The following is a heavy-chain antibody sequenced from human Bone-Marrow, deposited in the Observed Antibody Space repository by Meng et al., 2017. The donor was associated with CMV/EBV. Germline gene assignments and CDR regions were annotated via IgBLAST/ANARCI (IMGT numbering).Heavy chain of an antibody. J-gene: IGHJ4*02. CDR3: TTYLVVITTHRHQYFDY. V-gene: IGHV3-15*01. Sequence: GESLKISCAASGFTFSNAWMSWVRQAPGKGLEWVGRIKSKTDGGTTDCAAPVKGRFTISRDDSKNTLYLQMNSLKTEDTAVYYCTTYLVVITTHRHQYFDYWGQGPLVTLYS. D-gene: IGHD3-22*01. CDR2: IKSKTDGGTT. CDR1: GFTFSNAW.